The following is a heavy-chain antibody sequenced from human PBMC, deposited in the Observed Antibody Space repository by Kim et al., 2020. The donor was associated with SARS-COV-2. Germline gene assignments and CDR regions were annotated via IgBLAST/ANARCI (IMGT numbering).Heavy chain of an antibody. CDR1: GFTFSNAW. J-gene: IGHJ4*02. D-gene: IGHD5-18*01. Sequence: GGSLRLSCAASGFTFSNAWMSWVRQAPGKGLEWVGRIKSKTDGGTTDYAAPVKGRFTISRDDSKNTLYLQMNSLKTEDTAVYYCTTGWIQLWLQVYWGQGTLVTVSS. V-gene: IGHV3-15*01. CDR3: TTGWIQLWLQVY. CDR2: IKSKTDGGTT.